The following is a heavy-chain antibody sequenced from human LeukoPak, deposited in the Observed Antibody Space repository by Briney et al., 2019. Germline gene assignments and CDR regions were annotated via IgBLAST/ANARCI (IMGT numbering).Heavy chain of an antibody. CDR3: AKETASDFGGAVDY. D-gene: IGHD3-10*01. CDR2: ISGSGGST. V-gene: IGHV3-23*01. J-gene: IGHJ4*02. CDR1: GFTFSSYA. Sequence: GGSLRLSCAASGFTFSSYAMSWVRQAPGKGLEWVSAISGSGGSTYYADSVKGRFTISRDNSKNTLYVQMNSLRAEDTAVYYCAKETASDFGGAVDYWGQGTLVTVSS.